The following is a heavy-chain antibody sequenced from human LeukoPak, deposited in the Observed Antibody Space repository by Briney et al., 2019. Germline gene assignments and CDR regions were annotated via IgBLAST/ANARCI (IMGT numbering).Heavy chain of an antibody. D-gene: IGHD3-10*01. CDR1: GDSISRYY. Sequence: SETLSLTCTVSGDSISRYYWSWIRQPAGKGLEWIGRIYNGGIITYNPSLKSRVTMSIDTSNNQFSLRLRFVTAADTTVYYCARDSGTTGEVKFDPWGQGTLVTVSS. J-gene: IGHJ5*02. CDR3: ARDSGTTGEVKFDP. V-gene: IGHV4-4*07. CDR2: IYNGGII.